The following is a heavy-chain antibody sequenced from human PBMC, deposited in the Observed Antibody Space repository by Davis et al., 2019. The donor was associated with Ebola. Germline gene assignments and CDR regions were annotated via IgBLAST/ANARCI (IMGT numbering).Heavy chain of an antibody. CDR1: GFIFSNCA. CDR2: IGTSHDT. D-gene: IGHD1-26*01. J-gene: IGHJ4*02. CDR3: ASREVGLHNLY. V-gene: IGHV3-23*01. Sequence: GGSLRLSCAASGFIFSNCAMYWVRQAPGKGLEWVSIIGTSHDTYYADSVKGRFTISRDNSKNTVYMQMHSLRAEDTAMYYCASREVGLHNLYWGEGTLVSVSS.